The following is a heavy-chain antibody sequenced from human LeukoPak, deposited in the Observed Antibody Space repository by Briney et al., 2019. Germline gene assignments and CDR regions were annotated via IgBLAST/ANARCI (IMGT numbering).Heavy chain of an antibody. CDR2: IWYDGSNK. J-gene: IGHJ5*02. V-gene: IGHV3-33*01. D-gene: IGHD2-2*01. CDR1: GFTFSSYC. CDR3: ARAEGYCSSTSCYWWFDP. Sequence: GGSLRLSCAVSGFTFSSYCMHWVRQAPGKGLEWVAVIWYDGSNKYYADSVKGRFTISRDNSKNTLYLQMNSLRAEDTAVYYCARAEGYCSSTSCYWWFDPWGPGTLVTVSS.